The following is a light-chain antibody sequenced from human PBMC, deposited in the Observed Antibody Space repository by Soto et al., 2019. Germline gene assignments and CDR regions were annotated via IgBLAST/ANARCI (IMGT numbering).Light chain of an antibody. J-gene: IGLJ2*01. Sequence: QSVLTQPASVSGSPGQSITISCTGTSSDVGGYDYVSWYQQYPGKAPKLMIYEVSKRPSGVSNRFSGSKSGNTASLTISGLRAEDDADYYCSSYTSITTLGVFGGGTKLTVL. CDR3: SSYTSITTLGV. CDR2: EVS. V-gene: IGLV2-14*01. CDR1: SSDVGGYDY.